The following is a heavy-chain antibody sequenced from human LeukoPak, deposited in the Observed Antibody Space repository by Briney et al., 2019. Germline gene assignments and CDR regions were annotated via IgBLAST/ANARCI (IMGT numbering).Heavy chain of an antibody. CDR2: INDVSADI. Sequence: GGSLRLSCAASEFTFSLYAMNWVRQAPGKGLEWISYINDVSADIHYADSVKGRFTISRDNAKNSLYLQMNSLRAEDTALYYCAKDIAARGGNWFDPWGQGTLVTVSS. D-gene: IGHD6-6*01. V-gene: IGHV3-21*05. CDR1: EFTFSLYA. J-gene: IGHJ5*02. CDR3: AKDIAARGGNWFDP.